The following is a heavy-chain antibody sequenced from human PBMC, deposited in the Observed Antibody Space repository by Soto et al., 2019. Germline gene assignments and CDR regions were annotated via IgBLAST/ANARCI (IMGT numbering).Heavy chain of an antibody. D-gene: IGHD6-13*01. CDR1: GYTLTELS. Sequence: ASVKVSCKVSGYTLTELSMHWVRQAPGKGLEWMGGFDPEDGETIYAQKFQGRVTMTEDTSTDTAYMELSSLRSEDTAVYYCATHPTRYSSSWYRGYWFDPWGQGTLVTVSS. V-gene: IGHV1-24*01. CDR3: ATHPTRYSSSWYRGYWFDP. CDR2: FDPEDGET. J-gene: IGHJ5*02.